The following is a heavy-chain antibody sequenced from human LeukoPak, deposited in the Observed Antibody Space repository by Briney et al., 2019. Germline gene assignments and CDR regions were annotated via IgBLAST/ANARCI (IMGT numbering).Heavy chain of an antibody. CDR3: TKDLLGGGGSCYYWFDP. V-gene: IGHV3-23*01. J-gene: IGHJ5*02. Sequence: PGGSLRLSCAASGFSFRVYTMGGVRQAPGKGLEWVSAIGGSGRSTYYADSVKGRFTISRDNSTTTLSLQMNSLRVEDTTVYYCTKDLLGGGGSCYYWFDPWGQGTLVTVSS. D-gene: IGHD2-15*01. CDR2: IGGSGRST. CDR1: GFSFRVYT.